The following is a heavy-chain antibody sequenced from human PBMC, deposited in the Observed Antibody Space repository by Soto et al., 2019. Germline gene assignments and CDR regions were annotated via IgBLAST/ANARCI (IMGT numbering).Heavy chain of an antibody. CDR3: ARIRIYRIDP. Sequence: SETLSLTCTVSGGSISSGGYYWSWIRQHPGKGLEWIGYIYYSGSTYYNPSLKSRVTISVDTSKDQFSLKLSSVTAADTAVYYCARIRIYRIDPWGQGTLVTVSS. V-gene: IGHV4-31*03. J-gene: IGHJ5*02. CDR1: GGSISSGGYY. D-gene: IGHD3-16*02. CDR2: IYYSGST.